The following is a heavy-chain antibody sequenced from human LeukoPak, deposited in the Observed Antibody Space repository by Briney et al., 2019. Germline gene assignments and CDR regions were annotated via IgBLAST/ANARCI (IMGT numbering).Heavy chain of an antibody. J-gene: IGHJ5*02. CDR2: IYYSGST. D-gene: IGHD3-22*01. CDR1: GGSISSYY. CDR3: ARVLGYYYDSSGYNWFDP. V-gene: IGHV4-59*08. Sequence: SETLSLTCTVSGGSISSYYWSWIRQPPGKGLEWIGYIYYSGSTYYNPSLKSQVTISVDTSKNQFSLKLSSVTAADTAVYYCARVLGYYYDSSGYNWFDPWGQGTLVTVSS.